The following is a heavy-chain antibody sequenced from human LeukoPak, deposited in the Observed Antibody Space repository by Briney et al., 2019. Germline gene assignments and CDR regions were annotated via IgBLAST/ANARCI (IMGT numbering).Heavy chain of an antibody. J-gene: IGHJ4*02. CDR3: VRDYDTSGPQKNFFDF. D-gene: IGHD3-22*01. V-gene: IGHV1-69*06. Sequence: SVKVSCKASGGTFISYAISWVRQAPGQGLEWMGRIIPIFDTTNYAQKFQCRVTSFANKSTSTAYMELSSLRSGDTAVYYCVRDYDTSGPQKNFFDFWGQGTLVTVSS. CDR2: IIPIFDTT. CDR1: GGTFISYA.